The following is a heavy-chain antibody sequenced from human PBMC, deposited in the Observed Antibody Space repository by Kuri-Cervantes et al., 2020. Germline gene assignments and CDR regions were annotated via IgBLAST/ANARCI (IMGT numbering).Heavy chain of an antibody. D-gene: IGHD3-10*01. V-gene: IGHV4-34*01. J-gene: IGHJ6*03. CDR1: GGSFSGYY. CDR2: INHSGST. Sequence: SETLSLPCAVYGGSFSGYYWSWIRQPPGKGLEWIGEINHSGSTNYNPSLKSRVTISVDTPKNQFSLKLSCVTAADTAVYYCARHGAEGAYYYGAGSSNYYYYYYMDVWGKGTAVTVSS. CDR3: ARHGAEGAYYYGAGSSNYYYYYYMDV.